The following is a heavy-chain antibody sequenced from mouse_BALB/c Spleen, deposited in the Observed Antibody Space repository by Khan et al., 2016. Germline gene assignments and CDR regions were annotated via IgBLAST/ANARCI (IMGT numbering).Heavy chain of an antibody. Sequence: VQLKESGAELVKPGASVKLSCTASGFNIKDTYMHWVKQRPEQGLEWIGRIDPANVNTKYDPKFQGKATITADTSSNTAYLQLSSLTSEDTAVYYCTEDGYYAYWGQGTTLTVSS. CDR2: IDPANVNT. D-gene: IGHD2-3*01. CDR3: TEDGYYAY. CDR1: GFNIKDTY. J-gene: IGHJ2*01. V-gene: IGHV14-3*02.